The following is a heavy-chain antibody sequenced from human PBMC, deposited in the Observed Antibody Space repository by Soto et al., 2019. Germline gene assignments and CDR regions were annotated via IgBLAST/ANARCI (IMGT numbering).Heavy chain of an antibody. Sequence: QVQLVQSGAEVKKPRASVKISCKASGYSFTSYYMHWVRQAPGQGLEWVGLINPTADSTSYAQKFQGRVTLTWDTSTSTVYMEVSSLRSEDTAMYYCARGWRTYGNYWGQGTLVTVSS. V-gene: IGHV1-46*01. CDR2: INPTADST. J-gene: IGHJ4*02. D-gene: IGHD3-10*01. CDR3: ARGWRTYGNY. CDR1: GYSFTSYY.